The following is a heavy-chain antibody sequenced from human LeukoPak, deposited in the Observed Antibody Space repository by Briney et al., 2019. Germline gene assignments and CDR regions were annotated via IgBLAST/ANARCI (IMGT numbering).Heavy chain of an antibody. V-gene: IGHV4-4*07. CDR1: GGSFSGYY. D-gene: IGHD2-2*01. CDR3: ARDCSSTSCVDAFDI. J-gene: IGHJ3*02. CDR2: IYTSGST. Sequence: PSETLSLTCAVYGGSFSGYYWSWLRQPAGKGLEWIGRIYTSGSTNYNPSLKSRVTISVDTSKNQFSLKLSSVTAADTAVYYCARDCSSTSCVDAFDIWGQGTMVTVSS.